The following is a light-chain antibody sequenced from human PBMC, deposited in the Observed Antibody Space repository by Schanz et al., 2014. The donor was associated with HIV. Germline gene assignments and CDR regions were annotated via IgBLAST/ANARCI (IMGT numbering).Light chain of an antibody. CDR3: QQYSYSPRT. CDR2: GAS. J-gene: IGKJ2*02. V-gene: IGKV3-15*01. CDR1: QSVSSS. Sequence: EIVMTQFPVTLSVSPGERATLSCRASQSVSSSLAWYQKKPGQAPRLLIYGASTRATGIPARFSGSGSGTEFTLTISSLQSEDFAVYYCQQYSYSPRTFGQGTKLEVK.